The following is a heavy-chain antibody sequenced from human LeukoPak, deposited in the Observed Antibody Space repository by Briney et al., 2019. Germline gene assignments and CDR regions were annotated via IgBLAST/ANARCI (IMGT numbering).Heavy chain of an antibody. CDR2: ISSSGSTI. Sequence: PGGSLRLSCAASGFTFSDYYMSWLRQAPGKGLEWVSYISSSGSTIYYADSVKGRFTISRDNAKNSLSLQMNSLRAEDTAVYYCARASSVLSWAFDYWGQGTLVTVSS. CDR3: ARASSVLSWAFDY. CDR1: GFTFSDYY. J-gene: IGHJ4*02. V-gene: IGHV3-11*01. D-gene: IGHD3-16*01.